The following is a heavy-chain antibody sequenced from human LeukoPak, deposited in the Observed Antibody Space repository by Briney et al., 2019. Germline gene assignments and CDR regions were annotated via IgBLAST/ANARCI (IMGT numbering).Heavy chain of an antibody. D-gene: IGHD3-3*01. J-gene: IGHJ3*02. V-gene: IGHV6-1*01. CDR3: ARLGVGPRPRGNDAFDI. CDR2: TYYRSKWYN. Sequence: SQTLSLTCAISGDSVSSNTATWNWIRQSPSRGLEWLGRTYYRSKWYNDYAVSLKSRITINPDTSKNQFSLQLNSVTPEDTAVYYCARLGVGPRPRGNDAFDILGQGTQVTVSS. CDR1: GDSVSSNTAT.